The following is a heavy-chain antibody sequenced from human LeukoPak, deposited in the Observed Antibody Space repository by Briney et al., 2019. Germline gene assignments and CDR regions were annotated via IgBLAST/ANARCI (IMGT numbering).Heavy chain of an antibody. CDR2: ISYDGSNK. Sequence: PGGSLRLSCAASGFTFSSYGMRWVRQAPGKGLEWVAVISYDGSNKYYADSVKGRFTISRDNSKNTLYLQMNSLRAEDTAVYYCAKGDTAMAYYYYYGMDVWGQGTTVTVSS. J-gene: IGHJ6*02. CDR3: AKGDTAMAYYYYYGMDV. V-gene: IGHV3-30*18. CDR1: GFTFSSYG. D-gene: IGHD5-18*01.